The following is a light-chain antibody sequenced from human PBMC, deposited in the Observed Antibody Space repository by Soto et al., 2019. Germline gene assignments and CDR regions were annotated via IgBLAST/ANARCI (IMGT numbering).Light chain of an antibody. CDR2: SYS. V-gene: IGLV1-47*01. Sequence: QSVLTQPPSASGTPGQRVTISCSGSSSNIGSNSVHWYQQLPGTAPKLLIYSYSQRPSGVPERISGSKSGTSASLAISGLRSEDEADYYCAAWDDSLSGVVFGGGTKLTVL. J-gene: IGLJ2*01. CDR1: SSNIGSNS. CDR3: AAWDDSLSGVV.